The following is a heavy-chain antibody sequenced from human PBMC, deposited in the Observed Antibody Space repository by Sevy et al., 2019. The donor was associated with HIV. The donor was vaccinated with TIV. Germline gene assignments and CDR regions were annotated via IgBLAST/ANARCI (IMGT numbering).Heavy chain of an antibody. D-gene: IGHD2-21*02. CDR1: GFTFSNAW. J-gene: IGHJ4*02. CDR3: TTVRHIVVVTAGY. CDR2: IKSKTEGGTT. Sequence: GGSLRLSCAASGFTFSNAWMSWVRQAPGKGLEWVGRIKSKTEGGTTDYAAPVKGRFTISREDSKITLYLQMNSLKTEDTAVYYCTTVRHIVVVTAGYWGQGTLVTVSS. V-gene: IGHV3-15*01.